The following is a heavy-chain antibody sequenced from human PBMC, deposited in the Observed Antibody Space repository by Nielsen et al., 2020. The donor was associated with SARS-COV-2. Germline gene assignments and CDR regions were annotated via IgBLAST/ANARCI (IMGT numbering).Heavy chain of an antibody. D-gene: IGHD3-22*01. V-gene: IGHV3-23*01. CDR1: GFTFIDNA. J-gene: IGHJ6*02. CDR2: ISGSGTRT. CDR3: AKAFYYDDSGYSAGLDV. Sequence: GESLKISYAASGFTFIDNAMNWVRQAPGMGLEWVSAISGSGTRTTYAESVRGRFTISRDTSKNTLYLQMNSLRAGDTAVYYCAKAFYYDDSGYSAGLDVWGPGTTVTVSS.